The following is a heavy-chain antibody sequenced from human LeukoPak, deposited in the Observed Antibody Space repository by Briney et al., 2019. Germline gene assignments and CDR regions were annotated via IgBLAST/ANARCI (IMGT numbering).Heavy chain of an antibody. V-gene: IGHV3-23*01. CDR3: ARDSFYDSSGYYLFDP. Sequence: GGSLRLSCAASGFTFSSYAMSWVRQAPGKGLEWVSAISGSGGSTYYADSVKGRFTISRDNSKNTLYLQMNSLRAEDTAVYYCARDSFYDSSGYYLFDPWGQGTLVTVSS. J-gene: IGHJ5*02. CDR1: GFTFSSYA. D-gene: IGHD3-22*01. CDR2: ISGSGGST.